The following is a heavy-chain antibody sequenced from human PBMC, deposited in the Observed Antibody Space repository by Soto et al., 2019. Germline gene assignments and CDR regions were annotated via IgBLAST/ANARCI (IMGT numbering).Heavy chain of an antibody. D-gene: IGHD1-26*01. CDR3: ARTGTYSSSLSQYSGMDV. CDR2: IVPMLGTP. J-gene: IGHJ6*02. V-gene: IGHV1-69*01. Sequence: QVQLVQSGAEVKEPGSSVRVSCKASGGTFDNFIMNWVRQTPGQGLEWMGGIVPMLGTPTYAEKFKGRVTISATGSTSTMYMAVTSLRSEDTAIYYCARTGTYSSSLSQYSGMDVWGQGTTVTVSS. CDR1: GGTFDNFI.